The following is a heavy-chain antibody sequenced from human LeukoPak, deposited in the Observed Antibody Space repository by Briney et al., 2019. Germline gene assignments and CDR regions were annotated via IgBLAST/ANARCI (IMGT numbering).Heavy chain of an antibody. J-gene: IGHJ4*02. CDR3: ATFCSGGSCYGDPDY. CDR1: GYRFTSYW. Sequence: GESLKISCKGSGYRFTSYWIGWVRQMPGKGLEWMGIIYPGDSDTRYSPSLQGQVTISADKSISTAYLQWSSLRASDTAMYYCATFCSGGSCYGDPDYWGQGTLVTVSS. CDR2: IYPGDSDT. D-gene: IGHD2-15*01. V-gene: IGHV5-51*01.